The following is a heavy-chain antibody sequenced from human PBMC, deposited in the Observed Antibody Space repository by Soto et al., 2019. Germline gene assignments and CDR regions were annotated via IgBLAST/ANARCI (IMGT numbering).Heavy chain of an antibody. J-gene: IGHJ4*02. Sequence: QGQLVQSGAEAKKPGASVKVSCKASGYTFTGYAMHWVRQATGQRLEWMGWINAGNGNTKYSQKFQGRVTITRDTSASTAYMERSSLRSEDTAVYYCARAVAVPADFDYWGQGTLVTVSS. D-gene: IGHD6-19*01. CDR1: GYTFTGYA. V-gene: IGHV1-3*01. CDR3: ARAVAVPADFDY. CDR2: INAGNGNT.